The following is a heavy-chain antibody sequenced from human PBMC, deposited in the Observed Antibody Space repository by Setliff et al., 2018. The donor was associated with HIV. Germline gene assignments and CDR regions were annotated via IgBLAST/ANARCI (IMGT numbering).Heavy chain of an antibody. D-gene: IGHD2-21*01. CDR2: ISHSGRT. Sequence: SETLSLTCAVSGGSFSDFYWSWIRQPPGKGLEWIGEISHSGRTVYNPPLKSRVTMSVDASKNLVSLNLNSVTAADTAIYYCARGVARQVVIDRWFDPWGQGTPVTVSS. J-gene: IGHJ5*02. CDR1: GGSFSDFY. CDR3: ARGVARQVVIDRWFDP. V-gene: IGHV4-34*01.